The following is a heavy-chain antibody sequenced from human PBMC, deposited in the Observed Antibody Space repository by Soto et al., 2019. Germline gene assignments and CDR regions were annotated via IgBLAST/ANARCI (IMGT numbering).Heavy chain of an antibody. J-gene: IGHJ6*03. D-gene: IGHD5-18*01. CDR2: IYYSGST. CDR1: GGSISSYY. Sequence: SETLSLTCTVSGGSISSYYWSWIRQPPGKGLEWTGYIYYSGSTNYNPSLKSRVTISVDTSKNQFSLKLSSVTAADTAVYYCARHPHGKRGYSYGYYMDVWGKGTTVTVSS. CDR3: ARHPHGKRGYSYGYYMDV. V-gene: IGHV4-59*08.